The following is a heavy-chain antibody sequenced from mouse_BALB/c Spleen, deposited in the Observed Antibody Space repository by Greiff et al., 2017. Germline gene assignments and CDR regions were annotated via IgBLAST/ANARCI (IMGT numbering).Heavy chain of an antibody. V-gene: IGHV1-7*01. CDR3: AKYNWYAMDY. D-gene: IGHD4-1*02. CDR2: INPSTGYT. CDR1: GYTFTSYW. Sequence: VKLMESGAELAKPGASVKMSCKASGYTFTSYWMHWVKQRPGQGLEWIGYINPSTGYTEYNQKFKDKATLTADKSSSTAYMQLSSLTSEDSAVYYCAKYNWYAMDYWGQGTSVTVSS. J-gene: IGHJ4*01.